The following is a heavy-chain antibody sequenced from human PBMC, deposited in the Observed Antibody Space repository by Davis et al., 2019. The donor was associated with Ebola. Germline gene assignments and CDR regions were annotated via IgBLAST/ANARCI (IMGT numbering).Heavy chain of an antibody. V-gene: IGHV5-10-1*04. CDR1: GYSFTSYW. D-gene: IGHD4-23*01. Sequence: GESLKISCQGSGYSFTSYWISWVRQMPGKGLEWMGRIDPSDSYTNYSPSFQGQVTISADKSISTAYLQWSSLKASDTAMYYCARHLGLYGGPPDGDYWGQGTLVTVSS. CDR2: IDPSDSYT. CDR3: ARHLGLYGGPPDGDY. J-gene: IGHJ4*02.